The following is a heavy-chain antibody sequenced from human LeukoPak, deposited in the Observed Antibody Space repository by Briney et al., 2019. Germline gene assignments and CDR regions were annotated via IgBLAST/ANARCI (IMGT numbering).Heavy chain of an antibody. Sequence: SQTLSLTCTVSGGSISSGSYYWSWIRQPAGKGLEWIGRIYTSGSTNYNPSLKSRVTISVDTSKNQFSLTLRSVTAADTAVYYCARESNWNDPFDIWGQGTMVTVSS. D-gene: IGHD1-1*01. CDR2: IYTSGST. V-gene: IGHV4-61*02. CDR3: ARESNWNDPFDI. CDR1: GGSISSGSYY. J-gene: IGHJ3*02.